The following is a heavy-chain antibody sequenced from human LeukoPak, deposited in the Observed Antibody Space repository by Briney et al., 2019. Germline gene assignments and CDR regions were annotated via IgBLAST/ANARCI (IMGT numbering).Heavy chain of an antibody. Sequence: GGSLRLSCAASGFTFSSYAMSWVRQAPGKGLEWVSAISGGGGSTYYADSVKGRFTISRDNSKNTLYLQMNSLRDEDTAVYYCARGDYDILTGYYRGFDYWGQGTLVTVSS. J-gene: IGHJ4*02. D-gene: IGHD3-9*01. CDR1: GFTFSSYA. CDR3: ARGDYDILTGYYRGFDY. V-gene: IGHV3-23*01. CDR2: ISGGGGST.